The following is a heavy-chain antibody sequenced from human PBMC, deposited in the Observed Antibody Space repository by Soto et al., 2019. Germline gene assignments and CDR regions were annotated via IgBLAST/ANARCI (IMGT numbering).Heavy chain of an antibody. CDR3: ARHPTSAFSSYYYMDV. Sequence: PSETLSLTCTVSGGSITSPNYSWGWIRQPPGKGLEWIVCIYYTGSTYYNPSLKSRVTISVDTSKSHFSLKPSSVTAADTAVYYCARHPTSAFSSYYYMDVWGKGTTVTVSS. CDR2: IYYTGST. V-gene: IGHV4-39*01. CDR1: GGSITSPNYS. J-gene: IGHJ6*03. D-gene: IGHD2-2*01.